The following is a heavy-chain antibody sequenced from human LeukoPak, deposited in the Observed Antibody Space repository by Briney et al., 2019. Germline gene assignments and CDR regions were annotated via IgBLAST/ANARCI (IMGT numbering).Heavy chain of an antibody. CDR1: GGSISSGDYY. V-gene: IGHV4-30-4*01. J-gene: IGHJ4*02. Sequence: PSETLSLTCTVSGGSISSGDYYWSWIRQPPGKGLEWIGYIYYSGSTYYNPSLKSRVTISVDTSKNQFSLKLSSVTAADTAVYYCARGEARDYYDRSGYFDYWGQGTLVTVSS. D-gene: IGHD3-22*01. CDR2: IYYSGST. CDR3: ARGEARDYYDRSGYFDY.